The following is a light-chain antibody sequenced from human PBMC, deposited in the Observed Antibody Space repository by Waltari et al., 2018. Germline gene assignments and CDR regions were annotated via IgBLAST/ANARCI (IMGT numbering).Light chain of an antibody. CDR2: AAS. CDR1: QGIANH. V-gene: IGKV1-16*02. CDR3: QQYNSFPVT. J-gene: IGKJ4*01. Sequence: DIQMTQSPSSLSASVGDRVTITCRASQGIANHLAWFQQKPGKAPKSLISAASSLQSGVPSKFSGSGSVTDFTLTNTNLQPEDFATYYCQQYNSFPVTFGGGTKVEIK.